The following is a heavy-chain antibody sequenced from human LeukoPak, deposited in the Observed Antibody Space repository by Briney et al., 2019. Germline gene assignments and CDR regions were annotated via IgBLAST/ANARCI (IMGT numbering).Heavy chain of an antibody. Sequence: SETLSLTCAVYGGSFSGYYWSWIRQPPGKGLEWIGEINHSGSTNYNPSLKSRVTISVDTSKNQFSLKLSSVTAADTAVYYCARRRGYSVFDYWGQGTLVTFSS. D-gene: IGHD5-18*01. CDR1: GGSFSGYY. J-gene: IGHJ4*02. CDR2: INHSGST. V-gene: IGHV4-34*01. CDR3: ARRRGYSVFDY.